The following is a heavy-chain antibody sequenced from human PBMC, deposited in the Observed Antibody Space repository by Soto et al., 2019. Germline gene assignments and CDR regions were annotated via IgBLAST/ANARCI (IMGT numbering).Heavy chain of an antibody. Sequence: QVQLQESGPGLVKPSETLSLTCSVSGGSISGSYWCWIRQHPGKGLEWLGYVYYTGSTTYSPAFRSRVSSSVDTSTNEFSLRLSSVTAAVTAVYFCARSVAVTGAHMDYGGQGTQVTVSS. J-gene: IGHJ4*02. CDR3: ARSVAVTGAHMDY. D-gene: IGHD2-8*02. V-gene: IGHV4-59*01. CDR2: VYYTGST. CDR1: GGSISGSY.